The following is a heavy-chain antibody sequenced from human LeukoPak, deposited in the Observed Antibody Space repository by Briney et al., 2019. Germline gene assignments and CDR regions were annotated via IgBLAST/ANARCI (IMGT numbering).Heavy chain of an antibody. CDR1: GFTFSSYA. CDR2: ISDDGSNK. D-gene: IGHD1-26*01. CDR3: ASGDSGSYYYHGMDV. V-gene: IGHV3-30-3*01. J-gene: IGHJ6*02. Sequence: GGSLGLSCAASGFTFSSYAMHWVRQAPGKGLEWVSVISDDGSNKYYADSVKGRFTISRDNSKNTLYLQMNSLRAEDTAVYYCASGDSGSYYYHGMDVWRQGTTVTVSS.